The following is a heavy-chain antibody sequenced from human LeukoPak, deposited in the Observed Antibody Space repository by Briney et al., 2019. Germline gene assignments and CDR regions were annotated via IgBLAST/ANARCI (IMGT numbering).Heavy chain of an antibody. CDR2: ISGSGGST. CDR3: AKEDTMDLEAFDI. V-gene: IGHV3-23*01. Sequence: GGSLRLSCAPSGFTFSTYAMTWVRQAPGKGLEWVSAISGSGGSTYYADSVKGRFTISRDNSKNTLYLQMNSLRAEDTAVYYCAKEDTMDLEAFDIWGQGTMVTVSS. CDR1: GFTFSTYA. J-gene: IGHJ3*02. D-gene: IGHD3-10*01.